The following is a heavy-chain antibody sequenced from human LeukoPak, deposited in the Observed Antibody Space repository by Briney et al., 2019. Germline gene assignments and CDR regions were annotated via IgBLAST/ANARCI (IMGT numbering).Heavy chain of an antibody. D-gene: IGHD6-19*01. CDR2: ISSSSSYI. CDR1: GFTFSSYS. J-gene: IGHJ3*02. V-gene: IGHV3-21*01. CDR3: AREALLAVAGTGDAFDI. Sequence: PGGSLRLSCAASGFTFSSYSMNWVRQAPGKGLEWVSSISSSSSYIYYADSVKGRFTISRDNAKNSLYLQMNSLRAEDTAVYYCAREALLAVAGTGDAFDIWGQGTMVTVSS.